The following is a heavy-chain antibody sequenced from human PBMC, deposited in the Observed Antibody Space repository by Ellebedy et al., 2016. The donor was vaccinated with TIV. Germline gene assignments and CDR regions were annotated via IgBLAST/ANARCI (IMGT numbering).Heavy chain of an antibody. V-gene: IGHV3-7*01. J-gene: IGHJ4*02. D-gene: IGHD3-9*01. CDR2: IKEDGSEK. CDR1: GFTFSRYW. Sequence: GESLKISCAASGFTFSRYWMSWVRQAPGKGLEWVANIKEDGSEKHYVDSVRGRFTISRDNAKNTLFLQMNSLRVEDTAVYHCARGRYYDLLTGYYLGLDYWGQGALVTVSS. CDR3: ARGRYYDLLTGYYLGLDY.